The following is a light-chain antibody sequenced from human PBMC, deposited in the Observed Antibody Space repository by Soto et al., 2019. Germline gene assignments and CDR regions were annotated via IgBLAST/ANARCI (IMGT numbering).Light chain of an antibody. CDR2: GAS. CDR1: QSVSSN. V-gene: IGKV3-15*01. J-gene: IGKJ1*01. CDR3: QQYNNWPRP. Sequence: IVMTQSPATLSVSPGERATLSCRASQSVSSNLAWYQQKPGQAPRLLIYGASTRATGIPARFSGSGSGTELTLTISSLQSEDFAVYYCQQYNNWPRPFGQGTKVEIK.